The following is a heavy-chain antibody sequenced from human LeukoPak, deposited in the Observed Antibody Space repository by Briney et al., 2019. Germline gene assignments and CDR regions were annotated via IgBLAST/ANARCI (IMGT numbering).Heavy chain of an antibody. J-gene: IGHJ5*02. Sequence: AASVKVSCKASGGTFSSYAISWVRQAPGQGLEWMGGIIPIFGTANYAQKFQGRVTITADESTSTAYMELSSLRSEDTAVYYCARAAHSSSWYGTNYWFDPWGQGTLVTVSS. V-gene: IGHV1-69*13. D-gene: IGHD6-13*01. CDR3: ARAAHSSSWYGTNYWFDP. CDR1: GGTFSSYA. CDR2: IIPIFGTA.